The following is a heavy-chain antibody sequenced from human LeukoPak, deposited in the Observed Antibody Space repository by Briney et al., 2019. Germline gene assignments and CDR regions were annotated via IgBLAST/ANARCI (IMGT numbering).Heavy chain of an antibody. CDR1: GGSISSYY. D-gene: IGHD5-12*01. V-gene: IGHV4-59*01. CDR3: ARDGTVATNWFDP. CDR2: IYYSGST. J-gene: IGHJ5*02. Sequence: SETLSLTCTVSGGSISSYYWSWIRQPPGKGLEWIGYIYYSGSTHYNPSLKSRVTISIDTSKNQFSLRLNSVTAADTAVYYCARDGTVATNWFDPWGQGTLVTVSS.